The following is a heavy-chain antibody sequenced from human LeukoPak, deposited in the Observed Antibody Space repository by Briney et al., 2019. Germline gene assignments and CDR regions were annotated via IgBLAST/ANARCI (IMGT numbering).Heavy chain of an antibody. CDR2: IYTSAST. J-gene: IGHJ5*02. Sequence: WIALIYTSASTNYNPSLKTRVNMSVDTSKNQFSLKLSSVTAADTAVYYCARLTGTTKGFDHWGQGTLVTVSS. CDR3: ARLTGTTKGFDH. D-gene: IGHD1-7*01. V-gene: IGHV4-59*10.